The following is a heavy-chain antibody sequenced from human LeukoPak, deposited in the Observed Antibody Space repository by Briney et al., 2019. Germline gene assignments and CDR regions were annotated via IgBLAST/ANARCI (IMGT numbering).Heavy chain of an antibody. J-gene: IGHJ4*02. CDR2: FDPEDDET. CDR3: ATRLRGVSFDY. Sequence: ASVTVSCTVSGYTLNELSIHWVRQAPGKGLEWMGGFDPEDDETFYAQRFQGRVTMTEDISTDTGYMELSNLRSEDTAIYYCATRLRGVSFDYWGQGTLVTVSS. D-gene: IGHD1-26*01. CDR1: GYTLNELS. V-gene: IGHV1-24*01.